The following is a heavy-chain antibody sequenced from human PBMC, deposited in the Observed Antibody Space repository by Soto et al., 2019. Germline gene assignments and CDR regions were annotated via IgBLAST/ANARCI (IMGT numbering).Heavy chain of an antibody. D-gene: IGHD2-2*01. CDR2: IYYSGST. CDR1: GGSISSGGYY. V-gene: IGHV4-31*03. Sequence: KTSETLSLTCTVSGGSISSGGYYWSWIRQHPGKGLEWIGYIYYSGSTYYNPSLKSRVTISVDTSKNQFSLKLSSVTAADTAVYYCAREEVVPAAMPDIFETNYYYGMDVWGQGTKVTVSS. J-gene: IGHJ6*02. CDR3: AREEVVPAAMPDIFETNYYYGMDV.